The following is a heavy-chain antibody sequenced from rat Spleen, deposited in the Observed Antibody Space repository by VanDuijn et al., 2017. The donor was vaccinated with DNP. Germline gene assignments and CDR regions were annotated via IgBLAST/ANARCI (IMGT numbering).Heavy chain of an antibody. V-gene: IGHV2-1*01. CDR2: ISSGGST. D-gene: IGHD5-1*01. J-gene: IGHJ2*01. CDR3: TRGNGEYFDY. Sequence: QVQLKESGPGLVQPSQTLSLTCTVSGFSLTSNSVHWVRQPPGKGLEWVAAISSGGSTYYNSALKSRLIISRDTSKRQVFLKMNRLQTEDTAIYYCTRGNGEYFDYWGQGVMVTVAS. CDR1: GFSLTSNS.